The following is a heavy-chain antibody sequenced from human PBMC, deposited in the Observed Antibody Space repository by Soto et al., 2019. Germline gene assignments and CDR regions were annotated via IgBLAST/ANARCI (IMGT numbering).Heavy chain of an antibody. CDR3: VRGTGCKTTSTCYRYFDF. J-gene: IGHJ4*01. CDR1: GVSITSDLDF. CDR2: VYYDGSS. Sequence: SETLSLTCTVSGVSITSDLDFWGWVRQPPGKGLEWIGYVYYDGSSYYNPSLKTRVEMSIASSQNQLSLRLDSVTDADTAVYFCVRGTGCKTTSTCYRYFDFWGRGTLVTVSS. V-gene: IGHV4-30-4*01. D-gene: IGHD1-1*01.